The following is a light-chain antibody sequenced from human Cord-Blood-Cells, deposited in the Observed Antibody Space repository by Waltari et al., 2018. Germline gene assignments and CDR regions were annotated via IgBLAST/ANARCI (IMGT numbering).Light chain of an antibody. CDR2: SDS. V-gene: IGLV1-44*01. CDR3: AAWDDSLNGWV. CDR1: SSTIGSNT. Sequence: QSVLTQPPSASGPPGQRVTISCSGSSSTIGSNTVNWYQQLPGTAPKLRSSSDSQRPSGAPNRFSGSKSGTSASLAISGLQAEDEADYYCAAWDDSLNGWVFGGGTKLTVL. J-gene: IGLJ3*02.